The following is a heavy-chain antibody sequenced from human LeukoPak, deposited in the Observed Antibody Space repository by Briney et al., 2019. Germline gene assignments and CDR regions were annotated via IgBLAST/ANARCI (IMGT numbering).Heavy chain of an antibody. CDR1: GFTFSDYY. Sequence: GGSLRLSCAASGFTFSDYYMSWVRQAPGKGLEWVANIKQDGSEKYYVDSVKGRFTISRDNAKNSLYLQMNSLRAEDTAVYYCARDEPNLYSGSLGWGQGTLVTVSS. V-gene: IGHV3-7*04. D-gene: IGHD1-26*01. CDR3: ARDEPNLYSGSLG. CDR2: IKQDGSEK. J-gene: IGHJ4*02.